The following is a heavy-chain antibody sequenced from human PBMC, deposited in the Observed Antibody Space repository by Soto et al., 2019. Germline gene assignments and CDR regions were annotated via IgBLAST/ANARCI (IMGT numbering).Heavy chain of an antibody. J-gene: IGHJ4*02. CDR2: IDRSGST. CDR1: GGSFSGFY. Sequence: SETLSLTCAVYGGSFSGFYWSWVRQPPGKGLEWIGEIDRSGSTNYNPSLKSRVSISLDTSKNQFSLKLSSVTAADTAVYFCARGYGSGSYWVYWGQGTPVTVSS. CDR3: ARGYGSGSYWVY. V-gene: IGHV4-34*01. D-gene: IGHD3-10*01.